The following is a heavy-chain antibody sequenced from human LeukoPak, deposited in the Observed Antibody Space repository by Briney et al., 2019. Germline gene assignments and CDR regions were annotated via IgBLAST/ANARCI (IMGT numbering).Heavy chain of an antibody. J-gene: IGHJ5*02. Sequence: SETLSLTCTVSGGSISSYYWSWIRQPPGKGLEWIGYIYYSGSTNYNPSLKSRVTISVDTSKNQFSLKLSSVAAADTAVYYCARGVSYYDYVWGSYGDWFDPWGQGTLVTVSS. V-gene: IGHV4-59*01. CDR1: GGSISSYY. D-gene: IGHD3-16*01. CDR2: IYYSGST. CDR3: ARGVSYYDYVWGSYGDWFDP.